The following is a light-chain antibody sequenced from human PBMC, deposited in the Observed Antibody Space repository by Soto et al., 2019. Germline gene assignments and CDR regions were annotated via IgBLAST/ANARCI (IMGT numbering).Light chain of an antibody. J-gene: IGLJ2*01. CDR2: EVS. CDR1: SSDVGGYNY. V-gene: IGLV2-8*01. CDR3: SSYAGSNKL. Sequence: QSALTQPPSASGSPGQSVTSSCTGTSSDVGGYNYVSWYQQHPGKAPKLMIYEVSKRPSGVPDRFSGSKSGNTASLTVSGLQAEDEADYYCSSYAGSNKLFGGGTKLTVL.